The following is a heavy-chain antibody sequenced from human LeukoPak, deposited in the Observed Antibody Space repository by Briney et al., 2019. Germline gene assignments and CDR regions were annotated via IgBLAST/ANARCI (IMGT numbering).Heavy chain of an antibody. CDR3: AKKTHGLAARSYYFDY. D-gene: IGHD6-6*01. V-gene: IGHV3-23*01. J-gene: IGHJ4*02. CDR1: GFTFSSYA. CDR2: ISGSGGST. Sequence: GGSLRLSCAASGFTFSSYAMSWVRQALGKGLEWVSAISGSGGSTYYADSVKGRFTISRDNSKNTLYLQMNSLRAEDTAVYYCAKKTHGLAARSYYFDYWGQGTLVTVSS.